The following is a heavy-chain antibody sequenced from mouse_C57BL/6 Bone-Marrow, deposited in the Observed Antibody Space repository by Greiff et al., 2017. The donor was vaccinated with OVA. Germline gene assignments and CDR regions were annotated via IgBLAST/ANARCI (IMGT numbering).Heavy chain of an antibody. CDR3: AGDRGFYGPYAMDY. Sequence: VQLVESGPGLVKPSQSLFLTCSITGFPITSGYYWIWIRQSPGKPLEWMGYITHSGETFYNPSLQSPISITRATSKNQFFLQLNSVTTEDTAMYYCAGDRGFYGPYAMDYWGQGTSVTVSS. D-gene: IGHD1-2*01. J-gene: IGHJ4*01. V-gene: IGHV12-3*01. CDR1: GFPITSGYY. CDR2: ITHSGET.